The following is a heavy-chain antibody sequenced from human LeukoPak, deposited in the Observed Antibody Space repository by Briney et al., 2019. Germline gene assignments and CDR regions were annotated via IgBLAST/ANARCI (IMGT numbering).Heavy chain of an antibody. J-gene: IGHJ4*02. CDR3: ARETYCTSTTCPIGDHFDY. D-gene: IGHD2-2*01. CDR1: GFTFSSYS. CDR2: ISSSSNI. Sequence: GGSLRLSCAASGFTFSSYSMNWVRQAPGKGLEWVSSISSSSNIYYVDSLKGRFTISRDNAKSSLYLQMNSLRAEDTAVCYCARETYCTSTTCPIGDHFDYWGQGTLVTVSS. V-gene: IGHV3-21*01.